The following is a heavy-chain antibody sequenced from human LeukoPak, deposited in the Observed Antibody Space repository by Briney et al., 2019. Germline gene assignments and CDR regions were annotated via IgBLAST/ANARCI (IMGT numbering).Heavy chain of an antibody. V-gene: IGHV7-4-1*02. CDR2: INTNTGNP. CDR3: ATEGPYSSSSEWFDP. J-gene: IGHJ5*02. Sequence: ASVKVSCKASGYTFTKYAINWVRQVPGQGLEWMGRINTNTGNPTYAQAFTGRFVFSLDTSVSTAYLQISSLKAEDTAVYYCATEGPYSSSSEWFDPWGQGTLVTVSS. D-gene: IGHD6-6*01. CDR1: GYTFTKYA.